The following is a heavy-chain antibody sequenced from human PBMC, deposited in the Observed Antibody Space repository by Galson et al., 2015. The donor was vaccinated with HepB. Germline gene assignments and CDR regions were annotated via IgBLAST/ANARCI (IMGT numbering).Heavy chain of an antibody. CDR1: GASINNYY. D-gene: IGHD1-14*01. V-gene: IGHV4-59*08. CDR3: ARQPLEPGLRFFEH. Sequence: SETLSLTCTVSGASINNYYWSWIRQSPETGLEWIGYIFSNGVTHYNPSLESRVTISLDMSKSHFSLTLRSVTATDTAVYYCARQPLEPGLRFFEHWGQGTLVTVSS. CDR2: IFSNGVT. J-gene: IGHJ4*02.